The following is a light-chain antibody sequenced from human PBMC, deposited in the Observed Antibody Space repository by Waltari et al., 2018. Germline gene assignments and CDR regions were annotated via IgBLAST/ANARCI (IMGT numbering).Light chain of an antibody. CDR1: QDIGND. V-gene: IGKV1-17*01. CDR2: AAS. J-gene: IGKJ2*01. CDR3: LQHNSFPHT. Sequence: DIQMTQSPSSLSASVGDRVTITCRASQDIGNDLGWYQAKPGKAPERLISAASSLQGGVPSRFSGGGSGTEFTLTISSLQPEDFATYYCLQHNSFPHTFGQGTKLEIK.